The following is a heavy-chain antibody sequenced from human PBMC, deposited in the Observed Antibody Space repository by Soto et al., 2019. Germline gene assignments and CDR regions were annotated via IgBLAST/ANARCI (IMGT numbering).Heavy chain of an antibody. CDR2: ISSSGTTI. CDR1: GFPFSTYE. J-gene: IGHJ4*02. D-gene: IGHD3-22*01. CDR3: ARDLYDSSGYCPFDY. V-gene: IGHV3-48*03. Sequence: EVQLVESGGGFVKPGGSLRLSCAASGFPFSTYEMHWVRQAPGKGLEWVSYISSSGTTIYYADSVKGRFTISRDNAKNSLFLQMNRLRAEDTAVYYCARDLYDSSGYCPFDYWGQGTLVTVSS.